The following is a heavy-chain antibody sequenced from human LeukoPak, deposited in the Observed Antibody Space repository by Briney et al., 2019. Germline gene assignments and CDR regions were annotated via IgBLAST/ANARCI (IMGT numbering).Heavy chain of an antibody. Sequence: TGGSLRLSCAASGFTFSSYGMHWVRQAPGKGPEWVAVISYDGSDRYYANFVKGRFTISRDSSKNTLFLQTNSMRPEDTAVYYCAKGVSRGVDPTGLEYWGQGTLVTVSS. V-gene: IGHV3-30*18. CDR3: AKGVSRGVDPTGLEY. J-gene: IGHJ4*02. D-gene: IGHD1-1*01. CDR2: ISYDGSDR. CDR1: GFTFSSYG.